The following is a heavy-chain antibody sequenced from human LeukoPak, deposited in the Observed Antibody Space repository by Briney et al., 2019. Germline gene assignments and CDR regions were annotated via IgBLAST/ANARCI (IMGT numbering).Heavy chain of an antibody. D-gene: IGHD1-26*01. V-gene: IGHV3-7*01. Sequence: GGSLRLSCGASGFTFSRFWMNWVRQAPGKGLEWVANIKEDGSEIHYVDSVKGRFTISRDNAKNTLCLQMNSLRAEDTAVYYCVRDLGGRSGHWGQGTLVTVSS. CDR3: VRDLGGRSGH. CDR2: IKEDGSEI. J-gene: IGHJ4*02. CDR1: GFTFSRFW.